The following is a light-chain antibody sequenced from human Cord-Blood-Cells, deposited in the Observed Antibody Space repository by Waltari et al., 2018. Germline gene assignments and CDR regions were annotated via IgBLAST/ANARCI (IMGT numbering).Light chain of an antibody. V-gene: IGKV1-39*01. Sequence: DIQMTQSPSSLSASVGDRVNITCRASQSISSYLNWYQQKPGKAPKLLIYAASSLQSGVPSRFSGSGSGTDFTLTISSLQPEYFATYYCQQSYSTPYTFGQGTKLEIK. CDR2: AAS. CDR1: QSISSY. CDR3: QQSYSTPYT. J-gene: IGKJ2*01.